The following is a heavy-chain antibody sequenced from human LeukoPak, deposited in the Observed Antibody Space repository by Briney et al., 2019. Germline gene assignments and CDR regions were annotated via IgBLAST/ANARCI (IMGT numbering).Heavy chain of an antibody. D-gene: IGHD2-2*02. CDR3: ARDNYCSSTDCYNFDY. CDR2: IWYDGSDK. CDR1: GFTFSGYG. V-gene: IGHV3-33*01. Sequence: GRSLRLSCAASGFTFSGYGMHWVRQAPGKGLEWVAVIWYDGSDKYYEDSVKGRFTISRDNSKNTLYLQMNSLRVDDTAVYYCARDNYCSSTDCYNFDYWGQGTLVTVSS. J-gene: IGHJ4*02.